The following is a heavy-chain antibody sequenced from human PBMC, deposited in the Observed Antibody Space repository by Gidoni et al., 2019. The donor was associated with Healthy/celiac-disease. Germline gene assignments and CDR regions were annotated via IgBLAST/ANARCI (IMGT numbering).Heavy chain of an antibody. CDR2: ISWNSGSI. CDR3: AKAYSSSWYGDFDY. J-gene: IGHJ4*02. D-gene: IGHD6-13*01. CDR1: GFTFDDYD. V-gene: IGHV3-9*01. Sequence: EVQLVESAGGLVQPGRSLRLSCAASGFTFDDYDMHWVRQAPGKGLEWVSGISWNSGSIGYADSVKGRFTISRDNAKNSLYLQMNSLRAEDTALYYCAKAYSSSWYGDFDYWGQGTLVTVSS.